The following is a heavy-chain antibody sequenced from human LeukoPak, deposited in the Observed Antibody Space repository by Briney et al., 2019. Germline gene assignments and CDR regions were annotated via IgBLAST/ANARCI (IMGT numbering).Heavy chain of an antibody. Sequence: PGRSLRLSCAASGFTFSSYAMHWVRQAPGKGLEWVAVISYDGNNKYYADSVKGRFTISRDNSKNTLYLQMNSLRTEDTAVYYCARSRRRELLGTYFDYWGQGTLVTVSS. CDR1: GFTFSSYA. CDR3: ARSRRRELLGTYFDY. D-gene: IGHD1-26*01. V-gene: IGHV3-30*04. CDR2: ISYDGNNK. J-gene: IGHJ4*02.